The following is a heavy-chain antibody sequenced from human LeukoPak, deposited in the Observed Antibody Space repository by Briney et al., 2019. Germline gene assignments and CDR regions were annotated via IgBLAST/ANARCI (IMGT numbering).Heavy chain of an antibody. CDR2: ISSTSNTI. CDR1: GFTFSSYA. V-gene: IGHV3-48*01. CDR3: ARMGIAAAGVDY. J-gene: IGHJ4*02. D-gene: IGHD6-13*01. Sequence: GGSLRLSCAASGFTFSSYAMSWVRQAPGRGLQWLSYISSTSNTIYHADSLKGRFTISRENAKNSLYLQIDSLSVEDTAVYYCARMGIAAAGVDYWGQGTLVTVSS.